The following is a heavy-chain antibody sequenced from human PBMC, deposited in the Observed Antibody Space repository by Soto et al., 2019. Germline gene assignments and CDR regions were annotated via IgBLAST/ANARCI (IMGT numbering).Heavy chain of an antibody. Sequence: SVKVSCKASGGTFSTYTFSWVRQAPGQGLEWMGRIIPIFGTPYYAQKFQGRVTITADKATSTVYMELSSLRSDDTAVYFCARGLECRGYCLDKPTWFAPWGQGTLVTVSS. CDR3: ARGLECRGYCLDKPTWFAP. CDR2: IIPIFGTP. D-gene: IGHD2-15*01. J-gene: IGHJ5*02. V-gene: IGHV1-69*06. CDR1: GGTFSTYT.